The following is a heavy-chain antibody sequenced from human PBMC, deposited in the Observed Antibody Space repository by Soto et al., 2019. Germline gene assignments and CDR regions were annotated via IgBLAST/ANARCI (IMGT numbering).Heavy chain of an antibody. Sequence: QITLKESGPTLVKPTQTLTLTCTFSGFSLSTSGVGVGWIRQPPGKALEWLALIYWDDDKRFSPSLKSRLTVTKESSKKQVVLTITNMDPVDTATSYCAPRPPGSSPWDYLGQGTLVTVSS. D-gene: IGHD1-26*01. J-gene: IGHJ4*01. CDR2: IYWDDDK. CDR3: APRPPGSSPWDY. CDR1: GFSLSTSGVG. V-gene: IGHV2-5*02.